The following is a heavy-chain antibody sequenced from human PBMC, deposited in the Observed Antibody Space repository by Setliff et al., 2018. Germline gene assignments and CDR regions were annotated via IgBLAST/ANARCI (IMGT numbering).Heavy chain of an antibody. J-gene: IGHJ6*02. CDR3: AREYYDSSGFSYGMDI. CDR2: ISSDGNIK. Sequence: PGGSLRLSCTASGLSYINDWVSWVRQAPGKGLEWVAVISSDGNIKFHAESVKGRFTISRDNSKNTQYLQMHSLRVEDTAVYYCAREYYDSSGFSYGMDIWGQGTTVTVSS. D-gene: IGHD3-22*01. CDR1: GLSYINDW. V-gene: IGHV3-30*19.